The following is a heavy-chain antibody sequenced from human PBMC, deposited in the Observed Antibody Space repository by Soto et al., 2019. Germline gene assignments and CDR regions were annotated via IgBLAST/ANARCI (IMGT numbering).Heavy chain of an antibody. J-gene: IGHJ6*02. D-gene: IGHD6-19*01. CDR3: AKVRYSSPMGYYYGMDV. Sequence: QAQLEQSGGEVKKPGSSVKVSCKASRVAFSKFIVTWVRQAPGRGLEWVGGIIPIFGTANYAQKFQGRVTITADESTSTSYMEVNNLRSEDTAVYYCAKVRYSSPMGYYYGMDVWGQGTTVTFSS. CDR1: RVAFSKFI. V-gene: IGHV1-69*01. CDR2: IIPIFGTA.